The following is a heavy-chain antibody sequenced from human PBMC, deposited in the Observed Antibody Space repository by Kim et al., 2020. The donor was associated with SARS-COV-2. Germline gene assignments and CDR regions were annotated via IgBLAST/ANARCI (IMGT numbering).Heavy chain of an antibody. D-gene: IGHD3-22*01. CDR1: GFTFSSYG. Sequence: GGSLRLSCAASGFTFSSYGMNWVRQAPGKGLEWVAVIWYDGSNKYYADSVKGRVTISRDNSKNTLYLQMNSLRAEDTAVYYCASGWWGRVPYYYASSVTDVSGQRTTVTFSS. CDR2: IWYDGSNK. J-gene: IGHJ6*02. V-gene: IGHV3-33*01. CDR3: ASGWWGRVPYYYASSVTDV.